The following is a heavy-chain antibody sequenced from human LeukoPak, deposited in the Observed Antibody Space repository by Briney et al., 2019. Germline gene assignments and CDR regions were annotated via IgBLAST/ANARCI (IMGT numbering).Heavy chain of an antibody. V-gene: IGHV1-46*01. CDR1: VYTFTSYY. Sequence: ASVKVSCKASVYTFTSYYMHWVRQAPGQGLEWMGIINPSGGSTSYAQKFQGRVTMTRDTSTSTVYMALSSLRSEDTAVYYCARTLKHCSGGSCQQRGWFDPWGQGTRVTVSS. CDR2: INPSGGST. D-gene: IGHD2-15*01. CDR3: ARTLKHCSGGSCQQRGWFDP. J-gene: IGHJ5*02.